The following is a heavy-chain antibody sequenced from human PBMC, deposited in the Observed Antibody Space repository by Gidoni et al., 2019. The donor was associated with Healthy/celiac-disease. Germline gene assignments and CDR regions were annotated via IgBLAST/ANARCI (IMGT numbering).Heavy chain of an antibody. J-gene: IGHJ4*02. D-gene: IGHD3-3*01. Sequence: QVQLVESGGGVVQPGRSLRLSCAASGFTFSSYARHWVRQAPGKGLGCVAVISYDGSNKYYADSVKGRFTISRDNSKNTLYLQMNSLRAEDTAVYYCARDGYDFWSGYYTSTPYYFDYWGQGTLVTVSS. CDR2: ISYDGSNK. CDR3: ARDGYDFWSGYYTSTPYYFDY. V-gene: IGHV3-30-3*01. CDR1: GFTFSSYA.